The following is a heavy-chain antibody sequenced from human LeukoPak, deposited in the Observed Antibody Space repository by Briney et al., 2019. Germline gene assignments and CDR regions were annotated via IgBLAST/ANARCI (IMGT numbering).Heavy chain of an antibody. CDR3: AGHPLGGWFDA. D-gene: IGHD4-23*01. J-gene: IGHJ5*02. CDR1: GGSISSSNW. V-gene: IGHV4-4*02. Sequence: HSETLSLTCAVSGGSISSSNWWTWVRQPPGKGLEWIGEIYPSGSTNYNPSLKSRVTISIDKSKNQFSLKLSSVTAADTAIYYCAGHPLGGWFDAWGQGILVTVSS. CDR2: IYPSGST.